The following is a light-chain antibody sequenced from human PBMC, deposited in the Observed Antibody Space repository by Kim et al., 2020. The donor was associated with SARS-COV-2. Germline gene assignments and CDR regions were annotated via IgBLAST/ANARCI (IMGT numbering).Light chain of an antibody. CDR2: EVS. V-gene: IGLV2-23*02. J-gene: IGLJ2*01. CDR1: SSEVGSCTR. CDR3: CTYAGLGVV. Sequence: PRHLCTISCTGTSSEVGSCTRVSWCQQRPGKDPKLRSYEVSKRPSGVSNLFSGSKSGNTASLTISGLQAEDAADYYCCTYAGLGVVFGGGTQLTV.